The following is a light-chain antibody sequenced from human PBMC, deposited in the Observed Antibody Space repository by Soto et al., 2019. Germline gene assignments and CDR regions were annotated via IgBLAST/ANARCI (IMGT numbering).Light chain of an antibody. J-gene: IGKJ2*01. CDR3: QQSNNWPYT. CDR2: GAS. CDR1: QSVSSN. Sequence: EIVMTQSPATLSVSPGERATLSCRASQSVSSNLAWYQQKPGQAPRLLIYGASTRATGIPARFSGSGSGTEFTLTISSLQSEDFAVYYWQQSNNWPYTFGQGTKLEIK. V-gene: IGKV3-15*01.